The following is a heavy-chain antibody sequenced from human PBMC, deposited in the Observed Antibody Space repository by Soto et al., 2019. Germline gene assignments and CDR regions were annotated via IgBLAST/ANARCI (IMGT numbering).Heavy chain of an antibody. V-gene: IGHV4-39*01. Sequence: SETLSLTCTVSGGSISSSSYYWGWIRQPPGKGLEWIGRIYYSGSTYYNPSLKSRVTISVDTSKNRFSLKLSSVTAADTAVYYCARLYGLDAFDIWGQGTMVTVS. CDR1: GGSISSSSYY. J-gene: IGHJ3*02. CDR3: ARLYGLDAFDI. CDR2: IYYSGST. D-gene: IGHD3-16*02.